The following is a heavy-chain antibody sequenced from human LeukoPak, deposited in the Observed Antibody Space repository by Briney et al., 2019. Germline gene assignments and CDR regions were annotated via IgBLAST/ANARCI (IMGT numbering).Heavy chain of an antibody. CDR3: ASLIAAADY. Sequence: GGSLRLACAASGFTVSSNYMSWVRQAPGKGLEWVAVIWYDGSNKYYADSVKGRFTISRDNSKNTLYLQMNSLRAEDTAVYYCASLIAAADYWGQGTLVTVSS. J-gene: IGHJ4*02. V-gene: IGHV3-33*08. D-gene: IGHD6-13*01. CDR2: IWYDGSNK. CDR1: GFTVSSNY.